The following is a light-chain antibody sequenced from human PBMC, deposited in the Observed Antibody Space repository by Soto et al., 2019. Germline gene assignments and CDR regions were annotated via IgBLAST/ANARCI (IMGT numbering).Light chain of an antibody. J-gene: IGLJ2*01. Sequence: QSVLTQPRSVSGSPGQSVTISCTGTSSDVGGYNYVSWYQQHPGKAPKLMIYDDSKRPSGVPDRFSGSKSGNTASLTISGLQAEDEADYYCCSYAGSYTFVFGGGTKLTVL. CDR2: DDS. CDR3: CSYAGSYTFV. CDR1: SSDVGGYNY. V-gene: IGLV2-11*01.